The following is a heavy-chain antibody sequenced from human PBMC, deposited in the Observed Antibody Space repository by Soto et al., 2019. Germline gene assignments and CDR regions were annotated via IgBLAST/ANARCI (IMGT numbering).Heavy chain of an antibody. CDR3: TRHEGGAAADRPLDY. J-gene: IGHJ4*02. CDR1: GGSISSYR. Sequence: PSETLSLTCTVSGGSISSYRWSWIRQPPGEGLEWIGSIYYSGNTNYNPSLKSRVTISADTSKNEFSLRLRSVTAADTAVYYCTRHEGGAAADRPLDYWGQGTLVTVSS. D-gene: IGHD6-13*01. V-gene: IGHV4-59*08. CDR2: IYYSGNT.